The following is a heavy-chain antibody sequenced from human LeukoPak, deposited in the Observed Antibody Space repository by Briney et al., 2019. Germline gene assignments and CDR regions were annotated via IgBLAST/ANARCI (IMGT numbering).Heavy chain of an antibody. V-gene: IGHV4-59*01. J-gene: IGHJ4*02. Sequence: PSETLSLTCTVSGGSISSYYWSWIRQPPGKRLEWIGYIYYSGSTNYNPSLKSRVTISVDTSKNQFSLELSSVTAADTAVYYCARGGNYYDSSGYYYFDYWGQGTLVTVSS. D-gene: IGHD3-22*01. CDR1: GGSISSYY. CDR3: ARGGNYYDSSGYYYFDY. CDR2: IYYSGST.